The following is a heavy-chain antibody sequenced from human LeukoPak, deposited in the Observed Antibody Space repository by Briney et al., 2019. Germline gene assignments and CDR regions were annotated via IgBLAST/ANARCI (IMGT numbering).Heavy chain of an antibody. V-gene: IGHV1-3*01. CDR2: INAGNGNT. Sequence: ASVKVSCKASGYTFTSYAMHWVRQAPGQRLEWMGWINAGNGNTKYSQKFQGRVTITRDTSASTAYMELRSLGSDDTAVYYCARGYSSGWFYYYYGMDVWGQGTTVTVSS. CDR1: GYTFTSYA. J-gene: IGHJ6*02. CDR3: ARGYSSGWFYYYYGMDV. D-gene: IGHD6-19*01.